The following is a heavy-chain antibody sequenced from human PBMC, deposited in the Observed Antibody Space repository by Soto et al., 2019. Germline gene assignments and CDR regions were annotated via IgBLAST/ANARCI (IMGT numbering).Heavy chain of an antibody. J-gene: IGHJ6*02. D-gene: IGHD3-10*01. CDR2: IIPIFGTA. V-gene: IGHV1-69*13. CDR3: ASCARPWFGDPTPSRAHYYYYSYGLDF. Sequence: SVKVSCKASGGTFSSYAISWVRQAPGQGLEWMGGIIPIFGTANYAQKFQGRVTITADESTRPAYMELSSLRSEDTAVYYCASCARPWFGDPTPSRAHYYYYSYGLDFWGQGTTVTVSS. CDR1: GGTFSSYA.